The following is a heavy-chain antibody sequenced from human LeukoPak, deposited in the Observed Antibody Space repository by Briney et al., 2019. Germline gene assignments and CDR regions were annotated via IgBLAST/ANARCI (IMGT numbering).Heavy chain of an antibody. CDR3: ARIIAASQDVFDI. CDR1: GYSISNGYY. D-gene: IGHD6-6*01. CDR2: IYYSGST. J-gene: IGHJ3*02. V-gene: IGHV4-38-2*02. Sequence: PSETLSLTCTVSGYSISNGYYWGWIRQPPGQGLEWIGNIYYSGSTYYNPSLKGRLTMSVDRSNNLFSLNLNSVTAADTAVYYCARIIAASQDVFDIWGQGTMITVSS.